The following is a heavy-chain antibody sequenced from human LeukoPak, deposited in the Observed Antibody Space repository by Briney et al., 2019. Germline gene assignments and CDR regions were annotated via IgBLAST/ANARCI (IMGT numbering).Heavy chain of an antibody. J-gene: IGHJ5*02. CDR2: MNPNSGNT. V-gene: IGHV1-8*01. D-gene: IGHD2-2*01. CDR1: GSTFTSYD. CDR3: ARVVTPRYCSTTSCYWKAWFDP. Sequence: ASVRVSCKASGSTFTSYDINWVRQATGQGPEWMGWMNPNSGNTGYAQKLQGSVTMTRNTSISTAYMELSGLRPEGTAVYYCARVVTPRYCSTTSCYWKAWFDPWGQGTLVTVSS.